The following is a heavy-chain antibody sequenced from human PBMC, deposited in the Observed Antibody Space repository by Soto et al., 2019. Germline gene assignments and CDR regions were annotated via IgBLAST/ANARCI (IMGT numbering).Heavy chain of an antibody. J-gene: IGHJ5*02. D-gene: IGHD6-13*01. Sequence: SETLSLTCIVSGGSISEKYWNWVRQPPGKGLEWIGLIFANGHTDYNPSLKSRVTMSVDASKNQFSLRLTFMTAADTAVYYCVASLAASGLNWLDPWGRGTLVTVSS. CDR1: GGSISEKY. V-gene: IGHV4-4*07. CDR3: VASLAASGLNWLDP. CDR2: IFANGHT.